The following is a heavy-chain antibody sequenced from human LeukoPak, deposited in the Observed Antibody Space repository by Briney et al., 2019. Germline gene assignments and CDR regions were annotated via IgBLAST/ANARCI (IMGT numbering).Heavy chain of an antibody. CDR3: ARAYSGSYYGISFAFGI. J-gene: IGHJ3*02. CDR2: ISSSGSTI. D-gene: IGHD1-26*01. Sequence: TGGSLRLSCAASGFTFSSYEMNWVRQAPGKGLEWVSYISSSGSTIYYADSVRGRFTISRDNAKNSLYLQMNSLRDEDTAVYYCARAYSGSYYGISFAFGIWGQGTMVTVSS. V-gene: IGHV3-48*03. CDR1: GFTFSSYE.